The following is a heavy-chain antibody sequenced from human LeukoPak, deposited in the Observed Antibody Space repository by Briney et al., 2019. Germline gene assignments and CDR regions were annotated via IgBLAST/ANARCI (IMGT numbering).Heavy chain of an antibody. CDR1: GGSISSYY. J-gene: IGHJ5*02. V-gene: IGHV4-59*01. Sequence: SETLSLTCTVSGGSISSYYWSWIRQPPGKGLEWIGYIYYSGSTNYNPSFKSRVTISVDTSKNQFSLKLSSVTAADTAVYYCARDGVSGSYISSWFDPWGQGTLVTVSS. CDR3: ARDGVSGSYISSWFDP. CDR2: IYYSGST. D-gene: IGHD3-10*01.